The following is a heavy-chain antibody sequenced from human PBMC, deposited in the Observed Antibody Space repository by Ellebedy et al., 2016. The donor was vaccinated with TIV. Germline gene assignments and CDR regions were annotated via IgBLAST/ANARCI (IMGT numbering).Heavy chain of an antibody. CDR2: MHYNGDS. CDR1: GDSISNYF. D-gene: IGHD1-14*01. V-gene: IGHV4-59*08. Sequence: MPSETLSPTCTVSGDSISNYFRSWIRQPPGKGLEWIGYMHYNGDSNYNPALKSPVTMSVDTSRNQFSLKVFSVTAADTAVYYCARMLPGRLEEWGQGILVTVSS. CDR3: ARMLPGRLEE. J-gene: IGHJ4*02.